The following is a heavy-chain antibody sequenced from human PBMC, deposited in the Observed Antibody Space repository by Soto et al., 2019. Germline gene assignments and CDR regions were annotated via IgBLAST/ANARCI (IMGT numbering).Heavy chain of an antibody. D-gene: IGHD3-10*01. CDR2: IYWDDDK. CDR3: AHRRNSGSDFDY. CDR1: GFSLSTSGVN. V-gene: IGHV2-5*02. Sequence: QITLEESGPTLVKPTQTLTLTCTFSGFSLSTSGVNVGWIRQPPGKALEWLALIYWDDDKRYSPSLKSRLTITKDTSKNQVVLTMTNMDPVDTATYYCAHRRNSGSDFDYWGQGTLVTVS. J-gene: IGHJ4*02.